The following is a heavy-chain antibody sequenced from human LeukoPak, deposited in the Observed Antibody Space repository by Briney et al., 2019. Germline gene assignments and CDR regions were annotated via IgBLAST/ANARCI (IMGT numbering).Heavy chain of an antibody. J-gene: IGHJ3*02. V-gene: IGHV5-51*01. Sequence: GESLQISCQGSGYSFTSYWIGWVRQMPGKGLEWMGIIYPGDSDTRYSPSFQGQVTISADKSISTAYLQWSSLKASDTAMYYCATQDIVATINAFDIWGQGTMVTVSS. CDR2: IYPGDSDT. CDR3: ATQDIVATINAFDI. CDR1: GYSFTSYW. D-gene: IGHD5-12*01.